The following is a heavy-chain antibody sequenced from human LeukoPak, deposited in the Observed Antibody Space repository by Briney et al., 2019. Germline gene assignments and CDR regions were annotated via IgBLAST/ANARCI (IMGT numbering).Heavy chain of an antibody. J-gene: IGHJ4*02. CDR3: GKRLGRPNTGIDS. CDR1: GYSINSGYD. Sequence: SETLSLTCVVSGYSINSGYDWGWIRQSPGKGLEWIGSIYYSGITSYNPSLKTRVIISADTSKNQFSLNLNSVTAGDTAVYHCGKRLGRPNTGIDSWGQGTLVTVSS. CDR2: IYYSGIT. D-gene: IGHD2-8*02. V-gene: IGHV4-38-2*01.